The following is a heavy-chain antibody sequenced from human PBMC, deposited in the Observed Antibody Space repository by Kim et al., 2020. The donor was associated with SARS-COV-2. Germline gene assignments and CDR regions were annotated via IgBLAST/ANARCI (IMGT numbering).Heavy chain of an antibody. CDR3: ARGRYYDSRGRYYYYYYGLDV. CDR2: ISSSGSTI. Sequence: GSLRLSCAASGFTFSDYYMTWIRQAPGKGLEWVSYISSSGSTIYYADSVKGRFTISRDNAKNSLYLQMNSLRAEDTAVYYCARGRYYDSRGRYYYYYYGLDVWGQGTTVTVSS. CDR1: GFTFSDYY. V-gene: IGHV3-11*01. J-gene: IGHJ6*02. D-gene: IGHD3-22*01.